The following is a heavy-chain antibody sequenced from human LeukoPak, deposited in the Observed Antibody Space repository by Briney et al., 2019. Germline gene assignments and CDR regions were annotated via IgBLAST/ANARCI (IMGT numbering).Heavy chain of an antibody. CDR1: GYTFTSYG. Sequence: ASVKVSCEASGYTFTSYGISGVRQAPGQGLEWMGWISGFSGNTAYAQKLQGRVTMTTDTSTSTAFLELRSLRSDDTAVYYCARSSGWYDYWGQGTLVTVSS. D-gene: IGHD6-19*01. V-gene: IGHV1-18*01. CDR3: ARSSGWYDY. J-gene: IGHJ4*02. CDR2: ISGFSGNT.